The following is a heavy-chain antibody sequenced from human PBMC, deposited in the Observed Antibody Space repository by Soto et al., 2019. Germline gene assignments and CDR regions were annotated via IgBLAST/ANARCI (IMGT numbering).Heavy chain of an antibody. V-gene: IGHV3-23*01. CDR2: ISGSGGST. Sequence: GGSLRLSCAASGFTFSSYAMSWVRQAPGKGLEWVSAISGSGGSTYYADSVKGRFTISRDNSKNTLYLQMNGLRAEDTAVYYCAKVPIVVVTGLAEDMGWFDPWGQGTLVTVSS. J-gene: IGHJ5*02. D-gene: IGHD2-21*02. CDR1: GFTFSSYA. CDR3: AKVPIVVVTGLAEDMGWFDP.